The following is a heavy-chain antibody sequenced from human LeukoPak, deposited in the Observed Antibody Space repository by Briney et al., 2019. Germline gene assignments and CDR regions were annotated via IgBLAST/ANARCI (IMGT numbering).Heavy chain of an antibody. D-gene: IGHD3-10*01. V-gene: IGHV1-46*01. CDR3: ARSMVRGVRGDWFDP. CDR1: GYTFTSYY. Sequence: ASVKVSCKASGYTFTSYYMHWVRQAPGQGLEWMGIINPSGGSTSYAQKFQGRVTMTRDTSTSTVYMELSSLRSEDTAVYYCARSMVRGVRGDWFDPCGQGTLVTVSS. J-gene: IGHJ5*02. CDR2: INPSGGST.